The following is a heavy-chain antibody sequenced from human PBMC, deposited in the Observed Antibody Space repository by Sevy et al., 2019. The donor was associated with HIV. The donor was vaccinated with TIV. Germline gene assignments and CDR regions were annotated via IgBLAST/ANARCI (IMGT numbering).Heavy chain of an antibody. V-gene: IGHV1-8*03. J-gene: IGHJ3*02. D-gene: IGHD3-10*01. Sequence: ASVKVSCKASGYTFTSYDINWVRQATGQGLEWMGWMNPNSGNTGYAQKFQGRVTITRNTSISTAYMELSSLRSEDTAVYYCAGGRVLWFGELSISDAFDIWGQGTMVTVSS. CDR1: GYTFTSYD. CDR3: AGGRVLWFGELSISDAFDI. CDR2: MNPNSGNT.